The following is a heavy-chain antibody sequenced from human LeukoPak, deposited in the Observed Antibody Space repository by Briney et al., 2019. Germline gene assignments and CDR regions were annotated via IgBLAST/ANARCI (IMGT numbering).Heavy chain of an antibody. V-gene: IGHV1-2*02. CDR1: GYTFTGYY. CDR2: INPNSGGT. J-gene: IGHJ5*02. D-gene: IGHD3-3*01. CDR3: ARGHDFWSGYSFDP. Sequence: ASVKVSCKASGYTFTGYYMHWVRQAPGQGLEWMGWINPNSGGTNYAQKFQGRVTMTRDTSISTAYMELSRLRSDDTAVYYCARGHDFWSGYSFDPWGQGTLVTVSS.